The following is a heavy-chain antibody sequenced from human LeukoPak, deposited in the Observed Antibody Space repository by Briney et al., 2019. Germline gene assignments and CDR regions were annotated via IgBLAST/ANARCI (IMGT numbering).Heavy chain of an antibody. V-gene: IGHV3-30-3*01. Sequence: GGSLRLSCAASGFTFSSYAMHWVRQAPGKGLEWVAVISYDGSNKYYADSVKGRFTISRDNSKNTLYLQMNSLRAEDTAVYYCARLSGYCSSTSCYVGYWGQGTLVTVSS. CDR3: ARLSGYCSSTSCYVGY. D-gene: IGHD2-2*01. J-gene: IGHJ4*02. CDR2: ISYDGSNK. CDR1: GFTFSSYA.